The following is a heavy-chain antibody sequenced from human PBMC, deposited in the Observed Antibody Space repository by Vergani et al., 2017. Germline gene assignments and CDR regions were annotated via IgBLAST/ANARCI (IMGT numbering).Heavy chain of an antibody. CDR1: GFTFRNYA. V-gene: IGHV3-23*01. J-gene: IGHJ4*02. CDR3: ALMGRQQLVQSEYYFDY. CDR2: ISDNGGTT. Sequence: EVQLLESGGGLAQPGGSLRLSCAASGFTFRNYAMTWVRQAPGKGLEWVSIISDNGGTTYYADSVKGRFTISRDNSKDTLYLQMDSLRAEDTGLYFCALMGRQQLVQSEYYFDYWGQGSLVIVSS. D-gene: IGHD6-13*01.